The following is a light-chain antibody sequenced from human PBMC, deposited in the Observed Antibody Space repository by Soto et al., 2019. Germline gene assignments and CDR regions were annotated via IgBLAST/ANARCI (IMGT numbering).Light chain of an antibody. CDR3: QQYGSSGT. Sequence: EIVMTQSPATLSVSPGERATLSCRASQSVGSSLAWYQQKPGQAPRLLIYGISTRATGLPGRFSGSGFGTEFTLTISRLEPEDFAVYYCQQYGSSGTFGQGTKVDI. CDR2: GIS. CDR1: QSVGSS. J-gene: IGKJ1*01. V-gene: IGKV3-15*01.